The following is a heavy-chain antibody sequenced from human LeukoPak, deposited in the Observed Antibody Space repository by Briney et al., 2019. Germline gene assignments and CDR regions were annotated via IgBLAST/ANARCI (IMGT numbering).Heavy chain of an antibody. V-gene: IGHV1-3*01. Sequence: ASVKVSCKASGYTFTSYAMHWVRQAPGQRLEWMGWINAGNGNTKCSQKCQGRVTITRDTSASTAYIELSSLRSEDTAVYYCAREGDFWSGLFDYWGQGTLVTVSS. D-gene: IGHD3-3*01. J-gene: IGHJ4*02. CDR2: INAGNGNT. CDR1: GYTFTSYA. CDR3: AREGDFWSGLFDY.